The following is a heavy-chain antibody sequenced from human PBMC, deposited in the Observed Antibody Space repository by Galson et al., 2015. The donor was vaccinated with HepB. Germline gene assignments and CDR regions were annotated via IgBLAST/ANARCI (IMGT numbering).Heavy chain of an antibody. J-gene: IGHJ3*02. V-gene: IGHV7-4-1*02. CDR2: INTNTGNP. CDR1: GYTFTSYA. Sequence: SVKVSCKASGYTFTSYAMNWVRQAPGQGLEWMGWINTNTGNPTYAQGFTGRFVFSLDTSVSTAYLQISSLKAEDTAVYYCARTPSDFWSGYLNGNDAFDIWGQGTMVTVSS. CDR3: ARTPSDFWSGYLNGNDAFDI. D-gene: IGHD3-3*01.